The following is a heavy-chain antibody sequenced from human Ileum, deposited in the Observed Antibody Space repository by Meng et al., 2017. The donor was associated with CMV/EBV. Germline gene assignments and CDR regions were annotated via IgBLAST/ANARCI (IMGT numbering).Heavy chain of an antibody. CDR3: ARGRRDGYNNPPLDY. CDR1: GGSFSGYY. D-gene: IGHD5-24*01. Sequence: QDQLQMWGAGLLKPAETRSLTFAVDGGSFSGYYWSWIRQPPGKGLEWIGEINHSGSTNYNPSLKSRVTISVDTSKNQFSLKLSSVTAADTAVYYCARGRRDGYNNPPLDYWGQGTLVTVSS. CDR2: INHSGST. J-gene: IGHJ4*02. V-gene: IGHV4-34*01.